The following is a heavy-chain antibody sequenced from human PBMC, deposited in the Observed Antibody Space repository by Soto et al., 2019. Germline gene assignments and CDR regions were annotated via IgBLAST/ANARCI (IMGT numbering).Heavy chain of an antibody. Sequence: SETLSLTCTVSGGSISSSSYYWGWIRQPPGKGLEWIGSIYYSGSTNYNPSLKIHVTITMNTPKNQFSLKLGPAPATNTAVYCCTTARYYYGDYGYWGDGTLV. CDR1: GGSISSSSYY. V-gene: IGHV4-39*01. CDR2: IYYSGST. J-gene: IGHJ4*01. D-gene: IGHD4-17*01. CDR3: TTARYYYGDYGY.